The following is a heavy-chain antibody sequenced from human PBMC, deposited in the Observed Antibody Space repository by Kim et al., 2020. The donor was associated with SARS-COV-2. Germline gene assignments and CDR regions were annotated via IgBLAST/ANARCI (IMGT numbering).Heavy chain of an antibody. CDR1: GFTFDDYT. CDR2: ISWDGGST. D-gene: IGHD2-2*01. Sequence: GGSLRLSCAASGFTFDDYTMHWVRQAPGKGLEWVSLISWDGGSTYYADSVKGRFTISRDNSKNSLYLQMNSLRTEDTALYYCAKDTYCSSTSCQNYYYYYGMDVWGQGTTVTVSS. J-gene: IGHJ6*02. CDR3: AKDTYCSSTSCQNYYYYYGMDV. V-gene: IGHV3-43*01.